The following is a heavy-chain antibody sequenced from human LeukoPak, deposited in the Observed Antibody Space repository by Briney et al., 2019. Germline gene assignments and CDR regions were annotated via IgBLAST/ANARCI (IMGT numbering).Heavy chain of an antibody. D-gene: IGHD2-2*01. V-gene: IGHV1-2*02. CDR2: INPNSGVT. CDR3: ARDRIESAAVYTDS. CDR1: GHTFTGYH. Sequence: ASVKVSCKASGHTFTGYHMHWVRPAPGQGLEWLGWINPNSGVTNYVQKFQGRVTMSRDTSISTAYMELSWLRSDDTAVYYCARDRIESAAVYTDSWGQGTLVTVSS. J-gene: IGHJ4*02.